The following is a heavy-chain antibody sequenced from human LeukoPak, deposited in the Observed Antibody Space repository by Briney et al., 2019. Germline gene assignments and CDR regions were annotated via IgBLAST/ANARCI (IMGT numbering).Heavy chain of an antibody. Sequence: PSETLSLTCTVSGGSISMSTYYWGWIRQPPGKGLECIGSIHFSGNSYYNPSPSLKSRVTISVDTSKNQFSLNVISVTAADTAVYYCARFTRSSSSHYYYYAMDVWGQASTVTVSS. CDR3: ARFTRSSSSHYYYYAMDV. CDR1: GGSISMSTYY. J-gene: IGHJ6*02. D-gene: IGHD6-6*01. V-gene: IGHV4-39*01. CDR2: IHFSGNS.